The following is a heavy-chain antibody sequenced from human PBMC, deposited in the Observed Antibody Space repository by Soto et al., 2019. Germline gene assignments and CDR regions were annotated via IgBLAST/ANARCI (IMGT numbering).Heavy chain of an antibody. CDR3: ARHVRGYSYGYVYFDY. D-gene: IGHD5-18*01. V-gene: IGHV4-59*08. J-gene: IGHJ4*02. Sequence: QVQLQESGPGLVKPSETLSLTCTVSGGSMTGDYWSWIRQPPGKGLEWIGYVYYSGTTNYNPSLKSRVTLSVDTSKKQFSLKLSSVTAADTAVYYCARHVRGYSYGYVYFDYWGPGTLVTVSS. CDR1: GGSMTGDY. CDR2: VYYSGTT.